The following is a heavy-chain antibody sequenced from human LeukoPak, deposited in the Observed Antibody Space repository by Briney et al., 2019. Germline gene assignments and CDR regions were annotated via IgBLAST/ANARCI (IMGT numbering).Heavy chain of an antibody. CDR3: ARGDYSRDYYYMDV. J-gene: IGHJ6*03. D-gene: IGHD4-11*01. CDR1: GYTFTGYY. Sequence: GASVKVSCKASGYTFTGYYLHWVGQAPGQGLEWMGWINPNSGGTDYAQKFQGRVTMTRDTSINTACMELSRLRSDDTAVYYCARGDYSRDYYYMDVWGKGTTVTVSS. CDR2: INPNSGGT. V-gene: IGHV1-2*02.